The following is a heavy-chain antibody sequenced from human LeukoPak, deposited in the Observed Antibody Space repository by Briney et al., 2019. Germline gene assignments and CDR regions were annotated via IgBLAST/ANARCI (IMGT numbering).Heavy chain of an antibody. Sequence: GGSLRLSCVASGLTFHDYAMHWVRQAPGKGLEWVSLISADGGSTFYADSVRGRFSISRDNSKNSLYLQMNSLRTEDTAMYYCAKESGKFEYWGQGTLVGVSS. CDR2: ISADGGST. CDR1: GLTFHDYA. J-gene: IGHJ4*02. V-gene: IGHV3-43*02. CDR3: AKESGKFEY.